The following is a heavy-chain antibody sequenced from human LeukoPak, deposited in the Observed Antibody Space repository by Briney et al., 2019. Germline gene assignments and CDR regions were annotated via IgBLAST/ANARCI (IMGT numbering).Heavy chain of an antibody. D-gene: IGHD2-15*01. J-gene: IGHJ4*02. V-gene: IGHV3-23*01. CDR1: GFTFSSHA. CDR3: TKNVPGRAIDY. CDR2: VGTGFDT. Sequence: GGSLRLSCVASGFTFSSHAMSLVRQAPGKGLEWVSTVGTGFDTYYTDSVKGRFTISRDNSKNTLSLQMSSLRAEDTATYYCTKNVPGRAIDYWGQGTLVTVSS.